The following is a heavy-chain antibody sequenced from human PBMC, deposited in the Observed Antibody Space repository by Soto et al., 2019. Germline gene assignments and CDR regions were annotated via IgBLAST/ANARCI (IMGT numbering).Heavy chain of an antibody. D-gene: IGHD3-9*01. CDR3: AGAAPACYYDNLTGYFPHDF. Sequence: PGGSLRLSCAASGFTVSSNYMSWVRQAPGKGLEWVSVIYSGGSTYYADSVKGRFTISRDNSKNTLYLQMNSLRAEDTAVYYCAGAAPACYYDNLTGYFPHDFWGQGSLVTGSS. V-gene: IGHV3-53*01. CDR2: IYSGGST. J-gene: IGHJ4*02. CDR1: GFTVSSNY.